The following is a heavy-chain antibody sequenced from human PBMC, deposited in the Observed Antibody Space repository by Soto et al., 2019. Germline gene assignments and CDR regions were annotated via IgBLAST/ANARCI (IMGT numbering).Heavy chain of an antibody. CDR2: ISSSSSYT. J-gene: IGHJ6*02. D-gene: IGHD7-27*01. Sequence: QVQLVESGGGLVKPGGSLRLSCAASGFTFSDYYMSWIRQAPGKGLEWVSYISSSSSYTNYADSVKGRFTISRDNAKNSLYLQMNSLRAEDTAVYYCARDGGLGTRGGGYYYYYGMDVWGQGTTVTVSS. CDR3: ARDGGLGTRGGGYYYYYGMDV. V-gene: IGHV3-11*06. CDR1: GFTFSDYY.